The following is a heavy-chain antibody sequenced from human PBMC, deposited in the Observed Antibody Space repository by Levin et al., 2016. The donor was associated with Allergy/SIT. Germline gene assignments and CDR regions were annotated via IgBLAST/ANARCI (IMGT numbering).Heavy chain of an antibody. V-gene: IGHV5-10-1*01. J-gene: IGHJ6*02. D-gene: IGHD3-3*01. CDR2: IDPSDSYT. Sequence: VRQMPGKGLEWMGRIDPSDSYTNYSPSFQGHVTISADKSISTAYLQWSSLKASDTAMYYCASPGERFLEWLPPTHKGRYYYYGMDVWGQGTTVTVSS. CDR3: ASPGERFLEWLPPTHKGRYYYYGMDV.